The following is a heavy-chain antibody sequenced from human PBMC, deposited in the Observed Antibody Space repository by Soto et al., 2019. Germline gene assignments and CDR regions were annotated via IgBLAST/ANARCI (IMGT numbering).Heavy chain of an antibody. D-gene: IGHD3-3*01. V-gene: IGHV4-34*01. J-gene: IGHJ6*02. Sequence: SETLSLTCAVYGGSFSGYYWSWIRQPPGKGLEWIGEINHSGSTNYNPSLKSRVTISVDTSKNQFSLKLSSVTAADTAVYYCATGDTYYAFWSGYKYCMDAWGQGTPVTVSS. CDR1: GGSFSGYY. CDR2: INHSGST. CDR3: ATGDTYYAFWSGYKYCMDA.